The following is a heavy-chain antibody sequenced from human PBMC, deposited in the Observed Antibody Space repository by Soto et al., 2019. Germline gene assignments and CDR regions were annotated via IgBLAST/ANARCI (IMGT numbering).Heavy chain of an antibody. CDR1: GFTFDDYA. Sequence: EVQLVESGGGLVQPGRSLRLSCAASGFTFDDYAMHWVRQAPGKGLEWVSGISWNSGSIGYADSVKGRFTISIDNAKNSLYLQMNSLRAEDTALYYCAKDIHTVTSPNFDCWGQGTLVTVSS. V-gene: IGHV3-9*01. CDR3: AKDIHTVTSPNFDC. D-gene: IGHD4-17*01. J-gene: IGHJ4*02. CDR2: ISWNSGSI.